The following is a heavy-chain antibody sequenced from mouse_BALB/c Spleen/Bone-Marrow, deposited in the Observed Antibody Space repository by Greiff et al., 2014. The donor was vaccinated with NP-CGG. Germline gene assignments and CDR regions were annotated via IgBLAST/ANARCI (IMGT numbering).Heavy chain of an antibody. CDR1: GFTFSSYG. Sequence: EVKVVESGGDLVKPGGSLKLSCAASGFTFSSYGMSWVRQTPDKRLEWVATISSGGSYSYYPDGVKGRFTISRDNAKNTLYLQMSSLKSEDTAMYYCARPATVVATGGSFDYWGQGTTLTVSS. CDR3: ARPATVVATGGSFDY. V-gene: IGHV5-6*01. CDR2: ISSGGSYS. D-gene: IGHD1-1*01. J-gene: IGHJ2*01.